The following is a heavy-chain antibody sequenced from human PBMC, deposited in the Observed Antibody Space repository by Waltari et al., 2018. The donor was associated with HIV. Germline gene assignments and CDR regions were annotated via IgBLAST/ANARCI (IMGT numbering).Heavy chain of an antibody. CDR2: IYSGGSN. Sequence: EVQLVESGGGLVQPGGSLRLSCAASGFTVSSNYMSWVRQAPGKGLEWVSVIYSGGSNYYSDSVKGRFNISRYTAKNTLYIQMNILRAEDTAVYYCAWDEMLRGVYWGQGTLVTVSS. CDR3: AWDEMLRGVY. D-gene: IGHD3-10*01. CDR1: GFTVSSNY. J-gene: IGHJ4*02. V-gene: IGHV3-66*01.